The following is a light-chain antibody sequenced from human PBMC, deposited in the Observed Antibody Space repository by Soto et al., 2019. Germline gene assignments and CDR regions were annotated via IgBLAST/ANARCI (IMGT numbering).Light chain of an antibody. CDR3: SSYADSSTFYV. J-gene: IGLJ1*01. CDR1: SSDVGGYNY. Sequence: QSALTQPASVSGSPGQSITISCTGSSSDVGGYNYVSWYQQHPGKAPKLMIYEVRNRPSGVSNRFSGSKSGNTASLTISGLQSLDGAVYYISSYADSSTFYVFGTGTKLTVL. V-gene: IGLV2-14*01. CDR2: EVR.